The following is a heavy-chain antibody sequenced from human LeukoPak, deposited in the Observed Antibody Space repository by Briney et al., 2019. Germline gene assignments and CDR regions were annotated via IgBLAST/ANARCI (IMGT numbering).Heavy chain of an antibody. CDR3: ARETASQPLRIDY. D-gene: IGHD2-2*01. CDR2: IIPILNIA. CDR1: GGTFSSYS. J-gene: IGHJ4*02. Sequence: SVKVSCKASGGTFSSYSISWVRQAPGQGLEWMGRIIPILNIADYAQNFQGRVTITADKSTTTAYMELSSLRSEDTAVYYCARETASQPLRIDYWGQGTLVTISS. V-gene: IGHV1-69*04.